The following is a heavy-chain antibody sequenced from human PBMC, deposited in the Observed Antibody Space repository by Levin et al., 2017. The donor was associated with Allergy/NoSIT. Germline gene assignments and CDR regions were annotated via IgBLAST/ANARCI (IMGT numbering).Heavy chain of an antibody. J-gene: IGHJ4*02. CDR3: ARVFPYDDILTGFDY. V-gene: IGHV3-7*04. Sequence: GESLKISCAASGFTFSSYWMSWVRQAPGKGLEWVANIKQDGSEKYYVDSVKGRFTISRDNAKNSLYLQMNSLRAEDTAVYYCARVFPYDDILTGFDYWGQGTLVTVSS. D-gene: IGHD3-9*01. CDR1: GFTFSSYW. CDR2: IKQDGSEK.